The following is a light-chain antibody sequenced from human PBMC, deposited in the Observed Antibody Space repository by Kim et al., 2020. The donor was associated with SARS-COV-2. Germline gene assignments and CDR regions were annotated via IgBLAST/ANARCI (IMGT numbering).Light chain of an antibody. CDR3: QAWGSSTVV. CDR2: EDS. J-gene: IGLJ2*01. Sequence: SYELTQPPSVSVSLGQTASITCSGDKLGDKYACWYQQKPGQSPILVIYEDSKRPSGIPERFSGSNSGNTATLTISGTQAMDDADYYCQAWGSSTVVFGGGTQLTVL. CDR1: KLGDKY. V-gene: IGLV3-1*01.